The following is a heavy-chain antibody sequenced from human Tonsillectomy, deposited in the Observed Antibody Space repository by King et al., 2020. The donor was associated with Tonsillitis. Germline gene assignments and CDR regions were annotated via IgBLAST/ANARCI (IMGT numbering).Heavy chain of an antibody. CDR3: AFNLPAFDY. CDR1: GFTFSSYG. D-gene: IGHD2-2*01. V-gene: IGHV3-30*03. J-gene: IGHJ4*02. CDR2: ISYDGNNK. Sequence: VQLVESGGGVVQPGRSLRLSCAASGFTFSSYGMHWVRQAPGKGLEWVAVISYDGNNKYYADSVKGRFTISRDNSKNTLYLQMNSLRAEDTAVYYCAFNLPAFDYWGQGTLVTVSS.